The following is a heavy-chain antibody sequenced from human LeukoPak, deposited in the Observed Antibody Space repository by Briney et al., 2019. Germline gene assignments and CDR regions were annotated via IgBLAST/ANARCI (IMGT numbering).Heavy chain of an antibody. CDR3: AKWPEGAMDYFDY. Sequence: GGSLRLSCAASGFSFSSYAMTWARQAPVKGLEWVPAISGDGTRTYYADSVKGRFTISRDNSKNTLYLEMSSLRVEDTAIYYCAKWPEGAMDYFDYWGQGTLVTVSS. D-gene: IGHD3-16*01. V-gene: IGHV3-23*01. CDR1: GFSFSSYA. CDR2: ISGDGTRT. J-gene: IGHJ4*02.